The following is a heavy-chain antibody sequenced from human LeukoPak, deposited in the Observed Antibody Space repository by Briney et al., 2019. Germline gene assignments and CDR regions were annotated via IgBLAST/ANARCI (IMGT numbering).Heavy chain of an antibody. V-gene: IGHV3-23*01. Sequence: GGSLRLSCAASGFTFSSYAMSWVRQAPGKGLEWVSAISGSGGSTYYADSVKGRFTISRDNSKNTLYLQMNSLRAEDTAVYYCAKALSIAARPHYYYYMDVWGKGTTVTVSS. D-gene: IGHD6-6*01. CDR1: GFTFSSYA. J-gene: IGHJ6*03. CDR2: ISGSGGST. CDR3: AKALSIAARPHYYYYMDV.